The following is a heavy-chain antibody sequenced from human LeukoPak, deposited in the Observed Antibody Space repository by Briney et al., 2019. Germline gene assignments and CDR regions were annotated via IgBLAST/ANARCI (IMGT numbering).Heavy chain of an antibody. D-gene: IGHD3-16*02. CDR1: GFTFSSYA. J-gene: IGHJ4*02. V-gene: IGHV3-30-3*01. CDR2: ISYDGSNK. CDR3: ARIDLGELPLRFDY. Sequence: GRSLRLSCAASGFTFSSYAMHWVRQAPGKGLEWVAVISYDGSNKYYADSVKGRFTISRDNSKNTLYLQMNSLRAEDTAVYYCARIDLGELPLRFDYWAKGTLVTVS.